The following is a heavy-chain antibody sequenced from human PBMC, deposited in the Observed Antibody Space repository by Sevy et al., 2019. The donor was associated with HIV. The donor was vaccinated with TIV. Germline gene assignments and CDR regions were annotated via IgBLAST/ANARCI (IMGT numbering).Heavy chain of an antibody. CDR3: AREYGYDRSGYMGPWFDP. Sequence: SETLSLTCNVSGGSISSGDYYWSWIRQPPGKGLEWIGYIYYSGSTYYNPSLKSRVTISVDTSKNQFSLKLSSVTAADTAVYYCAREYGYDRSGYMGPWFDPWGQGTLVTVSS. J-gene: IGHJ5*02. CDR2: IYYSGST. D-gene: IGHD3-22*01. CDR1: GGSISSGDYY. V-gene: IGHV4-30-4*01.